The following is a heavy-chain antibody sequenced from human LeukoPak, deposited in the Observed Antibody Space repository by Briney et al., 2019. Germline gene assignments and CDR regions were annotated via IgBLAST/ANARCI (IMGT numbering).Heavy chain of an antibody. D-gene: IGHD6-13*01. Sequence: GRSLRLSCAASGFTFSSYGMHWVRQAPGKGLEWVAVISYDGSNKYYADSVKGRFTISRDNSKNTLYLQMNSLRAEDTAVYYCARDSGSRYSYFDYWGQGTLVSVSS. CDR3: ARDSGSRYSYFDY. CDR1: GFTFSSYG. J-gene: IGHJ4*02. V-gene: IGHV3-30*03. CDR2: ISYDGSNK.